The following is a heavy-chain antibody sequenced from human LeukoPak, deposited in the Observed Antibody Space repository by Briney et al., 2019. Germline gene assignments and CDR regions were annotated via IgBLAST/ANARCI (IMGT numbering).Heavy chain of an antibody. V-gene: IGHV3-66*02. CDR2: IYSGGST. D-gene: IGHD6-19*01. CDR1: GFTVSSNY. Sequence: GGSLRLSCAASGFTVSSNYMSWVRQAPGKGLEWVSVIYSGGSTYYADSVKGRFTISRDNSKNTLYLQMNSLRAEDPAVYYCARGRRSGWYVYFDYWGQGTLVTVTS. J-gene: IGHJ4*02. CDR3: ARGRRSGWYVYFDY.